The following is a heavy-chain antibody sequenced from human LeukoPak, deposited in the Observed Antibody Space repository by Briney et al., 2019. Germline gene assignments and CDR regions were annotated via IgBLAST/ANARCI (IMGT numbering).Heavy chain of an antibody. Sequence: SETLSLTCTVSGGSISSYYWSWIRQPPGKGLEWIGYIYYSGSTNCNPSLKSRVTISVDTSKNQFSLKLSSVTAADTAVYYCARAIVVVRTAAFDIWGQGTMVTVSS. J-gene: IGHJ3*02. D-gene: IGHD3-22*01. CDR3: ARAIVVVRTAAFDI. CDR1: GGSISSYY. V-gene: IGHV4-59*01. CDR2: IYYSGST.